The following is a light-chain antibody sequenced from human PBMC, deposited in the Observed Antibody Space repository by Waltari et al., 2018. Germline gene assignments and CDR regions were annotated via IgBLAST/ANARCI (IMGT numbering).Light chain of an antibody. CDR2: DAS. J-gene: IGKJ4*01. CDR1: QSISSY. CDR3: QQSDSMPFT. Sequence: DIQMTQSPSSLSASVGARVSITCRTSQSISSYLNWYQQKPGKAPKLLIYDASTLQRGVPSRFSGSGSGTDFTLTISSLQPEDFATYHCQQSDSMPFTFGGGTKVEIK. V-gene: IGKV1-39*01.